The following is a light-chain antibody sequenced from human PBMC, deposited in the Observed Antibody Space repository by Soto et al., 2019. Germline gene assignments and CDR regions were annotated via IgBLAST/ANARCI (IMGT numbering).Light chain of an antibody. CDR2: EVS. CDR1: RSDVGGYNY. J-gene: IGLJ2*01. V-gene: IGLV2-14*01. CDR3: SSYTISSTLVV. Sequence: QSALTQPASVSGSPGQSITLSCTGTRSDVGGYNYVSWYQQHPGKAPKLMIYEVSNRPSGVSNRFSGSKSGNTASLTISGLQSEDEADYYCSSYTISSTLVVFGGGTKLTVL.